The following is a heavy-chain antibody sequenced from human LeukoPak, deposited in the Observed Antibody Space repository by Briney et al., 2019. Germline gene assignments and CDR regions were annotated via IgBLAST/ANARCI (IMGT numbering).Heavy chain of an antibody. CDR2: IYYSGST. V-gene: IGHV4-59*01. J-gene: IGHJ4*02. D-gene: IGHD6-19*01. CDR3: ARVGVAGPYYFDY. Sequence: SETLSLTCTVSGGSISSYYWSWIRQPPGKGLEWIGYIYYSGSTNYNPSLKSRVTISVDTSKNQFSLKLSSVTAADTAVYFCARVGVAGPYYFDYWGQGTLVTVSS. CDR1: GGSISSYY.